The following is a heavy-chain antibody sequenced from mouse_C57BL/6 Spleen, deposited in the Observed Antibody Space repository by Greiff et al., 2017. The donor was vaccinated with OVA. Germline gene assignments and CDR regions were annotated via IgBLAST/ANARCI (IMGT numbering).Heavy chain of an antibody. CDR2: INPNNGGT. D-gene: IGHD2-4*01. CDR3: AREKDYAWFAY. V-gene: IGHV1-22*01. J-gene: IGHJ3*01. CDR1: GYTFTDYN. Sequence: VQLKESGPELVKPGASVKMSCKASGYTFTDYNMHWVKQSHGKSLEWIGYINPNNGGTSYNQKFKGKATLTVNKSSSTAYMELRSLTSEDSAVYYCAREKDYAWFAYWGQGTLVTVSA.